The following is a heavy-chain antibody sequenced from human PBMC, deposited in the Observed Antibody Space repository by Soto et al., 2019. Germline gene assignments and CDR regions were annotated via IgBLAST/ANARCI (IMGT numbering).Heavy chain of an antibody. Sequence: SETLSLTCAVYGGSSSCYYWIWIRQPPGKGLEWIGEINHSGSTDYNPSLKSRVTISVDTSKNQFSLKLSSVTAADTAVYYCARGGAGIRVYYYYGMDVWGQGTTVTVSS. CDR2: INHSGST. V-gene: IGHV4-34*01. CDR3: ARGGAGIRVYYYYGMDV. D-gene: IGHD1-1*01. CDR1: GGSSSCYY. J-gene: IGHJ6*02.